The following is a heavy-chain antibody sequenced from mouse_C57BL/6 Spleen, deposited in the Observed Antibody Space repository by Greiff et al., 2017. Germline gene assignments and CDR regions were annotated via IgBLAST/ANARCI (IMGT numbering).Heavy chain of an antibody. CDR3: ARKGYYYGTAFAY. CDR1: GYTFTSYW. J-gene: IGHJ3*01. CDR2: IDPSDSYT. Sequence: QQSCKASGYTFTSYWMHWVKQRPGQGLEWIGEIDPSDSYTNYNQKFKGKSTLTVDKSSSTAYMQLSSLTSEDSAVYYCARKGYYYGTAFAYWGQGTLVTVSA. V-gene: IGHV1-69*01. D-gene: IGHD1-1*01.